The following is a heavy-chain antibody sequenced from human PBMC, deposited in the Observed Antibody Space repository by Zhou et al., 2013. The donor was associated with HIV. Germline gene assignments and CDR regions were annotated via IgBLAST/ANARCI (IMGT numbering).Heavy chain of an antibody. V-gene: IGHV1-69*05. D-gene: IGHD3-16*01. CDR1: GGTFKNYA. CDR3: ARTSGEFYFYYMSV. Sequence: QVQLVQSGAGVMMPGSSVRVSCKVTGGTFKNYAINWVRQAPGQGLEWMGGIIPMFVTPNYAQKFQGRVTITTDKSTTTSYMNLGGLRSDDTAVYYCARTSGEFYFYYMSVWGTGTTVTVSS. CDR2: IIPMFVTP. J-gene: IGHJ6*03.